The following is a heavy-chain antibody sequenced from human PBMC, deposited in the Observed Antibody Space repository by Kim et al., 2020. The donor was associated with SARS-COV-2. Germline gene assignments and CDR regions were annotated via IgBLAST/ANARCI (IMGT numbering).Heavy chain of an antibody. Sequence: GGSLRLSCAASGFTFSNYAMSWVRQAPGKGLEWVSAIHNNGGSTYYADSVEGRFIISRVNFKNALYLQMNSLRADDTAVYYCAKGPTAISSWSPFDAWGPGTLVTVSS. CDR3: AKGPTAISSWSPFDA. V-gene: IGHV3-23*01. CDR2: IHNNGGST. J-gene: IGHJ4*02. CDR1: GFTFSNYA. D-gene: IGHD6-13*01.